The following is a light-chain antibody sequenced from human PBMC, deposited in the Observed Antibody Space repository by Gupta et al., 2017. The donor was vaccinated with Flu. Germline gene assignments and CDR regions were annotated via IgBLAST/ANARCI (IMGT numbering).Light chain of an antibody. Sequence: DIQMTQSPSSLSASVGDRVTITRRASQSISSYLNWYQQKPGKAPKLLIYAASSWQRGVPSRFTGSPPGPDFTLTTSSRQPEAFTPYYCQQGDSTPIHTLGQGTKLEIK. CDR2: AAS. CDR1: QSISSY. J-gene: IGKJ2*01. CDR3: QQGDSTPIHT. V-gene: IGKV1-39*01.